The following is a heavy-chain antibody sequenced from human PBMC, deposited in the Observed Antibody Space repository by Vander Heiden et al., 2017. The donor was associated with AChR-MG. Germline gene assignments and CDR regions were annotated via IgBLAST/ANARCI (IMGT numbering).Heavy chain of an antibody. D-gene: IGHD6-19*01. CDR3: ATYSSGWYNYFDY. CDR2: FDPEDGET. V-gene: IGHV1-24*01. J-gene: IGHJ4*02. Sequence: QVQLVQSGAEVKKPGASVKVSCKVSGYTLTELSTHWVRQAPGKGLEWMGGFDPEDGETIYAQKVQGRVTMTEDTSTDTAYMELRSLRSEYTAVYYCATYSSGWYNYFDYWGQGTLVTVSS. CDR1: GYTLTELS.